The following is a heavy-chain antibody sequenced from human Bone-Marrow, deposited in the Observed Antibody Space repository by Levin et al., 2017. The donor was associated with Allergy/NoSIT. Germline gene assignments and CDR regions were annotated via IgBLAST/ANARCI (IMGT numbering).Heavy chain of an antibody. J-gene: IGHJ4*02. CDR3: AKDPFDY. CDR1: GFTFDDYA. CDR2: ISWNSGSI. Sequence: SCAASGFTFDDYAMHWVRQAPGKGLEWGSGISWNSGSIGYADSVKGRFTISRDNAKNSLYLQMNSLRAEDTALYYCAKDPFDYWGQGTLVTVSS. V-gene: IGHV3-9*01.